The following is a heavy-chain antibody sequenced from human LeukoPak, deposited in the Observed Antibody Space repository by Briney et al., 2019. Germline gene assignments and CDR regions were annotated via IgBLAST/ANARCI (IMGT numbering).Heavy chain of an antibody. CDR3: ARARGSYSRGPKNFDY. D-gene: IGHD1-26*01. CDR2: IYHSGST. Sequence: SETLSLTCTVSGGSISSSSYYWGWIRQPPGKGLEWIGSIYHSGSTYYNPSLKSRVTISVDTSKNQFSLKLSSVTAADTAVYYCARARGSYSRGPKNFDYWGQGTLVTVSS. CDR1: GGSISSSSYY. V-gene: IGHV4-39*07. J-gene: IGHJ4*02.